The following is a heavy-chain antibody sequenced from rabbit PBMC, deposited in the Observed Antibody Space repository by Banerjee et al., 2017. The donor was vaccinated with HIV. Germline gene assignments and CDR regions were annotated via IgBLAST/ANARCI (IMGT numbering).Heavy chain of an antibody. CDR2: IYTGSSGRT. J-gene: IGHJ4*01. Sequence: QELVESGGGLVTLGGSLKLSCKASGFSFSSGYDMCWVRQAPGKGLEWIACIYTGSSGRTYYASWAKGRFTGSKASSTTVTLQMTSLTAADTATYFCARGLLITDLWGQGTLVTVS. V-gene: IGHV1S40*01. CDR3: ARGLLITDL. D-gene: IGHD4-2*01. CDR1: GFSFSSGYD.